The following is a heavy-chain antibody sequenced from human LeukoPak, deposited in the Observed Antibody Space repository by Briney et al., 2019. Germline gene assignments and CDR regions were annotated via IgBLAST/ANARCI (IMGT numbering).Heavy chain of an antibody. J-gene: IGHJ4*02. CDR1: EFTFSSYA. Sequence: GRSLRLSCAASEFTFSSYAMHWVRQAPGKGLEWVAVISSDGSNKYYADSVKGRFAISRDNSKSTLYLQMDSLRAEDTAVYYCARASTPGFGLSGFDYWGQGTLVTVFS. CDR2: ISSDGSNK. V-gene: IGHV3-30*09. D-gene: IGHD5/OR15-5a*01. CDR3: ARASTPGFGLSGFDY.